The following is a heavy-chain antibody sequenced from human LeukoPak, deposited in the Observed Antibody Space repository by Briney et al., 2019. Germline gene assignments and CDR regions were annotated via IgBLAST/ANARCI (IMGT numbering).Heavy chain of an antibody. V-gene: IGHV4-30-2*01. CDR2: IYHSGST. J-gene: IGHJ6*02. Sequence: SQTLSLTCAVSGGSISSGGYSWSWIRQPPGKGLEWIGYIYHSGSTYYNPSLKSRVTVSVDTSKNQFSLKLSSVTAADTAVYYCARGFVASKRLVGAAGYGMDVWGQGTTVTVSS. CDR1: GGSISSGGYS. D-gene: IGHD1-26*01. CDR3: ARGFVASKRLVGAAGYGMDV.